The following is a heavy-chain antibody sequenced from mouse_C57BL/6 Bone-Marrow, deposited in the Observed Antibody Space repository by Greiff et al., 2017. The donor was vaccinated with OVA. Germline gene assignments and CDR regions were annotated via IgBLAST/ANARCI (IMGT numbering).Heavy chain of an antibody. CDR2: IYPRSGNT. CDR1: GYTFTSYG. CDR3: AREGWLLNPCDY. D-gene: IGHD2-3*01. Sequence: VKLMESGAELARPGASVKLSCKASGYTFTSYGISWVKQRTGQGLEWIGEIYPRSGNTYYNEKFKGKATLTADKSSSTAYMELRSLKSEDSAVYFCAREGWLLNPCDYWGQGTTLTVSS. V-gene: IGHV1-81*01. J-gene: IGHJ2*01.